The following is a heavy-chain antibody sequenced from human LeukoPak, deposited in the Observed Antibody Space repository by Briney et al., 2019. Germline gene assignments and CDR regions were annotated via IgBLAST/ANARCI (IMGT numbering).Heavy chain of an antibody. CDR3: ARDLILADSSGSSAHDY. J-gene: IGHJ4*02. V-gene: IGHV3-7*01. CDR1: GFIFNDYW. Sequence: PGGSLRLSCVASGFIFNDYWMTWVRQAPGKGLEWVANIKQDGSEKYHVDAVQGRFTISRDNAKNSLYLQMNSLRDEDTAVYYCARDLILADSSGSSAHDYWGQGTLVTVSS. CDR2: IKQDGSEK. D-gene: IGHD2-15*01.